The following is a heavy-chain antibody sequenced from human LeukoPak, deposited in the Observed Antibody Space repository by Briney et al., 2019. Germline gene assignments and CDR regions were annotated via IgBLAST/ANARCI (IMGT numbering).Heavy chain of an antibody. V-gene: IGHV1-8*01. CDR3: AREGNRSSDSSASYPLDY. J-gene: IGHJ4*02. CDR1: GYTFSSND. Sequence: ASVKVSCKASGYTFSSNDINWVRQATGQGLEWMGWMNPHSGNTGYAQKFQGRATITRNSSISTVYMELSSLRSEDTAVYYCAREGNRSSDSSASYPLDYWGQGTLVTVSS. CDR2: MNPHSGNT. D-gene: IGHD1-26*01.